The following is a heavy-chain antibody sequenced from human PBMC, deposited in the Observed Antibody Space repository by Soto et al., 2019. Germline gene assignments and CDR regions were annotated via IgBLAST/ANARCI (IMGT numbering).Heavy chain of an antibody. V-gene: IGHV4-59*12. D-gene: IGHD3-22*01. Sequence: SETLSLTSPVSGGPISSYYWSWIRQHPGKGLEWIGYIYDSGSTYYNPSLKSRVTISVDTSKNQFSLKLSSVTAADTAVYYCARGSSGYYYEDYWGQGTLVTVSS. CDR2: IYDSGST. CDR3: ARGSSGYYYEDY. J-gene: IGHJ4*02. CDR1: GGPISSYY.